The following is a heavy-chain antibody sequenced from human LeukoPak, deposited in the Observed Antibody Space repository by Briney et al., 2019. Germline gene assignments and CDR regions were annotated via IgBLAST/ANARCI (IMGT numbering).Heavy chain of an antibody. Sequence: GGSLRLSCAASGFTFSSYVMSWVRQAPGKGLEWVSAISISGESTYYADSVKGRFTISRDTSRNTLYLQMHSLRAEDTAVYYCARLISTSSSRFSDYWGQGTLVTVPS. CDR3: ARLISTSSSRFSDY. CDR2: ISISGEST. J-gene: IGHJ4*02. D-gene: IGHD6-6*01. CDR1: GFTFSSYV. V-gene: IGHV3-23*01.